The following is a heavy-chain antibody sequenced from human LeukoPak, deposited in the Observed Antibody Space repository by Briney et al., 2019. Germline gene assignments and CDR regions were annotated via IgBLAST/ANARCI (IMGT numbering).Heavy chain of an antibody. J-gene: IGHJ6*03. Sequence: PGGSLRLSCAASGFTFSNYWMHWVHQAPGKGLVWVSRINSDGSNTIYADSVKGRFTISRDNAKNTLYLQMSSLRAEDAAVYFCARAPRYIDVWGRGTTVTVSS. V-gene: IGHV3-74*01. CDR1: GFTFSNYW. CDR2: INSDGSNT. CDR3: ARAPRYIDV. D-gene: IGHD6-6*01.